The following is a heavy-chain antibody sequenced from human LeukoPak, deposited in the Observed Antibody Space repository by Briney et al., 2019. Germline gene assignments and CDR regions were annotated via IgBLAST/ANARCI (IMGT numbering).Heavy chain of an antibody. CDR1: GYIFTSYW. V-gene: IGHV5-51*01. CDR2: IYPGDSDT. CDR3: ARCAAAGTIYYLDY. J-gene: IGHJ4*02. Sequence: GESLQISCKGSGYIFTSYWIGWVRQLPGKGLEWMGIIYPGDSDTRYSPSFQGQVTISADKSISTAYLQWSSLKASDTAMYYCARCAAAGTIYYLDYWGQGTLVTVSS. D-gene: IGHD6-13*01.